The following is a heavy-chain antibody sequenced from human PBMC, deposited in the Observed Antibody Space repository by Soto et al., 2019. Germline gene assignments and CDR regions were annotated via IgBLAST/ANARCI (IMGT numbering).Heavy chain of an antibody. D-gene: IGHD4-4*01. V-gene: IGHV3-7*03. Sequence: GGSLRLSCEASGFTFSGYWMSWVRQAPGKGLGWVADIKHDGSVQYYVDSVKGRFTISRDNAKKLLYLQMNGLRAEDTALYYCARATYSNAWYSFDLWGQGTLVTVYS. J-gene: IGHJ4*02. CDR1: GFTFSGYW. CDR2: IKHDGSVQ. CDR3: ARATYSNAWYSFDL.